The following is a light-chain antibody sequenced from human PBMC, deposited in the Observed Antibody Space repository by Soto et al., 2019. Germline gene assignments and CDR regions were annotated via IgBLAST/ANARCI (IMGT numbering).Light chain of an antibody. CDR1: QNVRSD. Sequence: EIVLTQSPATLSLSPGERATLSCRASQNVRSDLAWYQQKPGQAPRLLIHDAISRATGIPARFSGSGSGTDFTTTISSLQHEDFAGYYCQQRTNWPTSTFGQGTRLEIK. CDR3: QQRTNWPTST. J-gene: IGKJ5*01. CDR2: DAI. V-gene: IGKV3-11*01.